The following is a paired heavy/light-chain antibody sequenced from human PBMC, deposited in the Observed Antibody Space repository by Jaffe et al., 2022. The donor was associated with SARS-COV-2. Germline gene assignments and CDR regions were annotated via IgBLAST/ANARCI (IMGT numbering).Heavy chain of an antibody. V-gene: IGHV2-26*01. J-gene: IGHJ6*02. CDR2: IFSNDEK. Sequence: QVTLKESGPVLVKPTETLTLTCTVSGFSLSNARMGVSWIRQPPGKALEWLAHIFSNDEKSYSTSLKSRLTISKDTSKSQVVLTMTNMDPVDTATYYCARIIRDSSGSKETYYYYYGMDVWGQGTTVTVSS. D-gene: IGHD3-22*01. CDR1: GFSLSNARMG. CDR3: ARIIRDSSGSKETYYYYYGMDV.
Light chain of an antibody. CDR3: QQYGSSPT. CDR1: QSVSSSY. CDR2: GAS. Sequence: EIVLTQSPGTLSLSPGERATLSCRASQSVSSSYLAWYQQKPGQAPRLLIYGASSRATGIPDRFSGSGSGTDFTLTISRLEPEDFAVYYCQQYGSSPTFGGGTKVEIK. V-gene: IGKV3-20*01. J-gene: IGKJ4*01.